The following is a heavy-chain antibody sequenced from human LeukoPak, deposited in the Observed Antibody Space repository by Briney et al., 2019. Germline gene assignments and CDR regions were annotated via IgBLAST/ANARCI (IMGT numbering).Heavy chain of an antibody. V-gene: IGHV4-59*01. CDR1: GGSISSYY. Sequence: SETLSLTCTVSGGSISSYYWSWIRQPPGKGLEWIGYIYYSGSTNYNPSLKSRVTISVDTSKNQFSLKLSSVTAADTAVYYCARDAYGDYGWFDPWGQGTWSPSPQ. CDR3: ARDAYGDYGWFDP. D-gene: IGHD4-17*01. CDR2: IYYSGST. J-gene: IGHJ5*02.